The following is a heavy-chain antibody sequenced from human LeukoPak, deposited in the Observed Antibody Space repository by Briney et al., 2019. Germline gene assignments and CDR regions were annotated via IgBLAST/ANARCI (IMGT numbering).Heavy chain of an antibody. V-gene: IGHV3-23*01. CDR3: AADRGYSYGRVY. CDR2: ISGSGGST. Sequence: PGGSLRLSCAASGFTFSSYAMSWVRQAPGKGLEWVSAISGSGGSTYYADSVKGRFTISRDNAKNSLYLQMNSLRAEDTAVYYCAADRGYSYGRVYWGQGTLVTVSS. D-gene: IGHD5-18*01. J-gene: IGHJ4*02. CDR1: GFTFSSYA.